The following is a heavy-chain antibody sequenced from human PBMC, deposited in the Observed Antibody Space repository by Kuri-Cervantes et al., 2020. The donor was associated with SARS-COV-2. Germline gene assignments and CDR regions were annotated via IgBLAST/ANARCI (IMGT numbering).Heavy chain of an antibody. V-gene: IGHV3-43*01. CDR3: AKDMAYSGYDYHLDY. Sequence: GESLKISCAASGFTFSSYWMSWVRQAPGKGLEWVSLISWDGGSTYYADSVKGRFTISRDNSKNSLYLQMNSLRTEDTALYYCAKDMAYSGYDYHLDYWGQGTLVTVSS. CDR1: GFTFSSYW. D-gene: IGHD5-12*01. J-gene: IGHJ4*02. CDR2: ISWDGGST.